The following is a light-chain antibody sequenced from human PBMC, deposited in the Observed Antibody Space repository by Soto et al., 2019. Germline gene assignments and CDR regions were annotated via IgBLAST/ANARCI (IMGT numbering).Light chain of an antibody. J-gene: IGLJ1*01. Sequence: QAVVTQPPSVSGAPGQRVTISCTGSSSNIGAGYHVHWYQQLPGTAPKLLIYGNTNRPSGVPDRFSGSKSGTSASLAISGVQAEDEADYYCQSYDRSLSGLYVFGTGTKLTVL. CDR1: SSNIGAGYH. CDR3: QSYDRSLSGLYV. CDR2: GNT. V-gene: IGLV1-40*01.